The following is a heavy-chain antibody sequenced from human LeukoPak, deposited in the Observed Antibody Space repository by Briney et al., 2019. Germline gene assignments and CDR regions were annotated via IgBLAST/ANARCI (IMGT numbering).Heavy chain of an antibody. CDR2: IPTDGTNK. CDR3: ASRDI. J-gene: IGHJ3*02. CDR1: GFTFNNYG. V-gene: IGHV3-30*02. Sequence: PGGSLRLSCAASGFTFNNYGLHWVRQAPGKGLEWVAFIPTDGTNKDYADSVKGRFTISRDNSKNTLYLQMNSLRIEDTAVYYCASRDIWGQGTMVTVSS.